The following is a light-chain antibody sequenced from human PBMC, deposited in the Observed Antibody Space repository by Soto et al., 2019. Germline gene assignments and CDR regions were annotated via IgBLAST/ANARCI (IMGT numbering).Light chain of an antibody. Sequence: QSALTKPPSASRSPGQSVTISCTGTSSDVGANNFVSWYQHHPDKAPKLIIYDVSKRPSGVPDRFSGSKSGNTASLTVSRLQAEDEADYSCLSNVGSNTYVFGTGTKLTVL. CDR1: SSDVGANNF. CDR3: LSNVGSNTYV. J-gene: IGLJ1*01. V-gene: IGLV2-8*01. CDR2: DVS.